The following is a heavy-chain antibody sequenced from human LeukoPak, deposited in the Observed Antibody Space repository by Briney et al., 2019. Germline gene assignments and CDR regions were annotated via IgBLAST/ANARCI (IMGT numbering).Heavy chain of an antibody. V-gene: IGHV1-8*02. CDR2: MNPNNGNT. D-gene: IGHD3-3*01. CDR1: GYTFTSYG. J-gene: IGHJ6*02. Sequence: ASVKVSCKASGYTFTSYGISWVRQATGQGLEWMGWMNPNNGNTGYAQKFQGRVTMTRDTSISTAYMELSSLTSEDTAVYYCARKIGAFGVWGQGTTVAVSS. CDR3: ARKIGAFGV.